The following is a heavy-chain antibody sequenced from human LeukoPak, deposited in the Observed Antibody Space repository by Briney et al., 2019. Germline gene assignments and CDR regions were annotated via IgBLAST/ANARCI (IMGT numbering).Heavy chain of an antibody. CDR2: IGPTGTDR. J-gene: IGHJ4*02. V-gene: IGHV3-21*01. Sequence: GGSLRLSCAASGFTFSSCGFNWVCQAPGKGQEWVSSIGPTGTDRYYADSVRGRFTISRDNAKNSMYLQMDSLRDEDTAVYYCATETIGRHYDYWGQGTLLTVSS. CDR3: ATETIGRHYDY. CDR1: GFTFSSCG. D-gene: IGHD1-14*01.